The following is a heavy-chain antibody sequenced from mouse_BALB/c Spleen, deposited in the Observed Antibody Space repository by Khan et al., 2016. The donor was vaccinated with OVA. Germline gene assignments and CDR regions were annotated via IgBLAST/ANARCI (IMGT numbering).Heavy chain of an antibody. CDR1: GYSITSDYA. V-gene: IGHV3-2*02. D-gene: IGHD2-2*01. Sequence: EVQLQESGPGLVKPSQSLSLTCTVTGYSITSDYAWNWIRQFPGNKLEWMGYISSTGSTSYNPSLKSRISITRDTSKNQFFLQLKSVTTEDTATYYCARSLYYGYGYALDCWGRGTSVTVSS. CDR2: ISSTGST. CDR3: ARSLYYGYGYALDC. J-gene: IGHJ4*01.